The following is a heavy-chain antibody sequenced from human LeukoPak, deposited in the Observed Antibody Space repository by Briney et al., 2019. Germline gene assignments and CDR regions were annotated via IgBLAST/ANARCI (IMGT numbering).Heavy chain of an antibody. CDR3: TRDRGTYNCFDP. V-gene: IGHV3-73*01. J-gene: IGHJ5*02. Sequence: PGGSLTLSCAASGFTFSGSAVHWVRQSTGKGLEWVGHIGKKDKLYATAYAEAVKGRFTITRDDSKDTAFLHMDSLKTEDTALYYCTRDRGTYNCFDPWGQGTLVIVSS. CDR1: GFTFSGSA. CDR2: IGKKDKLYAT. D-gene: IGHD2-15*01.